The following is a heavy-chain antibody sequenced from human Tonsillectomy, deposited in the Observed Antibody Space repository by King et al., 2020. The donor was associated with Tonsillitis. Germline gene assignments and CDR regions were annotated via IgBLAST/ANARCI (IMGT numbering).Heavy chain of an antibody. D-gene: IGHD3-16*01. J-gene: IGHJ4*02. CDR1: GFTFSTYA. Sequence: VQLVESGGGVVQPGRSLRLSCAASGFTFSTYAMHWVRQAPGKGLEWVAVISSDGSDKYYADSVKGRFIISRDNSKNTLNLQMNRLKTEDTAVYYCARTLRMGGASDYWGQGTLVTVSS. V-gene: IGHV3-30*04. CDR2: ISSDGSDK. CDR3: ARTLRMGGASDY.